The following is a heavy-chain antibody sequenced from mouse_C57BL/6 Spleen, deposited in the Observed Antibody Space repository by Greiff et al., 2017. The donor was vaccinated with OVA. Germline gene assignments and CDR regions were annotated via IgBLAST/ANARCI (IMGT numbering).Heavy chain of an antibody. V-gene: IGHV1-26*01. CDR1: GYTFTDYY. CDR2: INPNNGGT. D-gene: IGHD1-1*01. J-gene: IGHJ3*01. CDR3: ARPLYYYGSSPWFAY. Sequence: EVQLQQSGPELVKPGASVKISCKASGYTFTDYYMNWVKQSHGKSLEWIGDINPNNGGTSYNQKFKGKATLTVDKSSSTAYMELRSLTSEDSAVYYCARPLYYYGSSPWFAYWGQGTLVTVSA.